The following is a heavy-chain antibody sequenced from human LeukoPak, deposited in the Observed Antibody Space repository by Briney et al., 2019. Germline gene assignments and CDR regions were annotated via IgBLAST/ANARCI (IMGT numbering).Heavy chain of an antibody. Sequence: GGSLRLSCAASGFTFSSYWMSWVRQAPGKGLEWVANIKQDGSEKYYVDSVKGRFTISRDNAKNSLYLQMNSLRAEDTAVYYCARDLGIAASEGFDYWGQGTLVTVSS. J-gene: IGHJ4*02. CDR3: ARDLGIAASEGFDY. D-gene: IGHD6-13*01. V-gene: IGHV3-7*01. CDR1: GFTFSSYW. CDR2: IKQDGSEK.